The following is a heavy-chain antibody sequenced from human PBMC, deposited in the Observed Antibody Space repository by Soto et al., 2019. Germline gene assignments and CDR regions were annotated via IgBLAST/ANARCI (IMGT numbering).Heavy chain of an antibody. D-gene: IGHD1-1*01. V-gene: IGHV1-8*01. Sequence: QVQLVQSGGEVKKPGASVKVSCKASGYTFTSYDINWVRQATGQGLEWMGWMNPNSGNTGYAQKFQGRVTMTRNTSISTAYMELSSLRSEDTAVYYCARPNDAYPILYGMDVWGQGTTVTVSS. CDR1: GYTFTSYD. CDR3: ARPNDAYPILYGMDV. CDR2: MNPNSGNT. J-gene: IGHJ6*02.